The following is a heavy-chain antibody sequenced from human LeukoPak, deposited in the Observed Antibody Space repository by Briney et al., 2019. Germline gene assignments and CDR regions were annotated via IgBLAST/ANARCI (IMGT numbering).Heavy chain of an antibody. V-gene: IGHV3-11*06. CDR1: GLMVSVYY. D-gene: IGHD3-10*01. CDR3: ARYNCAFSGSYWICSYGMAV. CDR2: DSRCSRYK. Sequence: GGSVTLLCALSGLMVSVYYMRSIRLPAGEGREWVSYDSRCSRYKNYADSVKGRYTISRENVKNSLYLQMTRLRAEDTAVYYCARYNCAFSGSYWICSYGMAVWGKGTTVTVSS. J-gene: IGHJ6*04.